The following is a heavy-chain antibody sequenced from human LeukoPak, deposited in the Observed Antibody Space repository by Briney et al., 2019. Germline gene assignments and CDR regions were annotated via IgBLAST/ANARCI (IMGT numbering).Heavy chain of an antibody. D-gene: IGHD6-19*01. CDR1: GFTFSSYA. Sequence: GGSLRLSCAASGFTFSSYAMHWVRQAPGKGLEWVAVISYDGSNKYYADSVKGRSTISRDNSKNTLYLQMNSLRAEDTAVYYCASCYSSGWYGYDYWGQGTLVTVSS. CDR2: ISYDGSNK. J-gene: IGHJ4*02. CDR3: ASCYSSGWYGYDY. V-gene: IGHV3-30*04.